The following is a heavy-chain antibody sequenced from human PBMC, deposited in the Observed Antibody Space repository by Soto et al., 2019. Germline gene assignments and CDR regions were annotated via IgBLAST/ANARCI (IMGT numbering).Heavy chain of an antibody. Sequence: SETLSLTCAVYGGSFSGYYWSWIRQPPGKGLEWIGEINHSGSTNYNPSLKSRVTISVDTSKNQFSLKLSSVTAADMAVYYCARGGLVRFWPYWGQGTLVTVSS. CDR1: GGSFSGYY. V-gene: IGHV4-34*01. CDR2: INHSGST. J-gene: IGHJ4*02. D-gene: IGHD3-3*01. CDR3: ARGGLVRFWPY.